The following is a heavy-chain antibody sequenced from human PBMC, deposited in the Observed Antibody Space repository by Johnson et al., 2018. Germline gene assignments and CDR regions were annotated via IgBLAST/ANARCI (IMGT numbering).Heavy chain of an antibody. Sequence: QVQLVQSGGGVVQPGRSLRLSCAASGFTFSSYGMHWVRQAPGKGLEWVAVIWYDGSNKYYADSVKGRFTISRDNSKNTLYLQRNSLRAEDTDVYYCARDRGSYPPDAFDIWGQGTRVTVSS. D-gene: IGHD1-26*01. CDR3: ARDRGSYPPDAFDI. V-gene: IGHV3-33*01. CDR2: IWYDGSNK. J-gene: IGHJ3*02. CDR1: GFTFSSYG.